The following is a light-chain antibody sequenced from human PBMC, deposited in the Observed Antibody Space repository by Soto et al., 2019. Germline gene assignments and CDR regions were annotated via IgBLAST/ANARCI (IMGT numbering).Light chain of an antibody. Sequence: QSVLTQPASVSGSPGQSITISCTGTSRDVGTYNLVSWYQQHPGKAPQLMIYEVSKRPSGISNRFSGSKSGNTASLTISGLQAEDEADYYCCSYAGSDTWVFGGGTKLTVL. CDR1: SRDVGTYNL. J-gene: IGLJ3*02. V-gene: IGLV2-23*02. CDR2: EVS. CDR3: CSYAGSDTWV.